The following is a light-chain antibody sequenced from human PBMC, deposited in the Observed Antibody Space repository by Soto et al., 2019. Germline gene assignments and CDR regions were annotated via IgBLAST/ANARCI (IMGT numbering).Light chain of an antibody. CDR1: ESIRTW. CDR2: DAS. CDR3: QQYHNYPRT. Sequence: DIQMTQSPSTLSASIGDRVTITCRASESIRTWLAWYQHKPGKAPKFLIYDASSLESGVPSRFSGSGSGTEFSRTIGNLQPDDFATDFWQQYHNYPRTFGQGTKVES. J-gene: IGKJ1*01. V-gene: IGKV1-5*01.